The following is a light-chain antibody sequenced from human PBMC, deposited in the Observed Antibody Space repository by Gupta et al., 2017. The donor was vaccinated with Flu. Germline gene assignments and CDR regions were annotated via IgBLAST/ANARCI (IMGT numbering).Light chain of an antibody. CDR2: ADS. J-gene: IGLJ3*02. CDR3: QVWESSGDVWV. V-gene: IGLV3-21*02. CDR1: TIGGKS. Sequence: GQTARITFGGNTIGGKSVHWCQQKPGQAPVLVVYADSDRPSGIPERFSGSNSWNTATLTISRVEVGDEADYYCQVWESSGDVWVFGGGTKLTVL.